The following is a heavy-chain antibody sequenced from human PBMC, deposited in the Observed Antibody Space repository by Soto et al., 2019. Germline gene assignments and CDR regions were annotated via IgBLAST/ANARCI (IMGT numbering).Heavy chain of an antibody. J-gene: IGHJ6*02. V-gene: IGHV3-23*01. CDR3: AKDFGDIVVVVLAPYGMDV. D-gene: IGHD2-15*01. CDR2: ISGSGEST. CDR1: GFTFTNYA. Sequence: GGSLRLSCAASGFTFTNYAMNWVRQAPGKGLEWVSVISGSGESTYYADSVKGRFTISRDNSKNTLYLQMNSLRAEDTAVYFCAKDFGDIVVVVLAPYGMDVWGLGTTGTVS.